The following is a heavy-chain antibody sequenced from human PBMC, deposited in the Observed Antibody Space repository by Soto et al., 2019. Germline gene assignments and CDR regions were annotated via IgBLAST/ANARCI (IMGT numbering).Heavy chain of an antibody. D-gene: IGHD3-22*01. CDR1: GFTFSSYE. J-gene: IGHJ4*02. CDR3: ARSSGHYRPFDS. V-gene: IGHV3-48*03. Sequence: GGSLRLSCVASGFTFSSYEMNWVRQAPGKGLEWVSHITSRSDTIYYADSVKGRFTISRDNAESSLYLQMNSLRAEDTAVYYCARSSGHYRPFDSWGQGTLVTVSS. CDR2: ITSRSDTI.